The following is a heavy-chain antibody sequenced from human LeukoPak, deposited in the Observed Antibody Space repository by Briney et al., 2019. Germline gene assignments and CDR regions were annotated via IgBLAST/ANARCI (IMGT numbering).Heavy chain of an antibody. CDR3: ARGSYQPDY. Sequence: QPGGSLRLSCAASGFTFSSYWMHWVRQAPGKGLVWVSLINTDGSSTRYADSVKDRFTISRDNAKNTLYLQMNSLRAEDTAVYYCARGSYQPDYWGQGTLVTVSS. D-gene: IGHD1-26*01. CDR2: INTDGSST. J-gene: IGHJ4*02. V-gene: IGHV3-74*01. CDR1: GFTFSSYW.